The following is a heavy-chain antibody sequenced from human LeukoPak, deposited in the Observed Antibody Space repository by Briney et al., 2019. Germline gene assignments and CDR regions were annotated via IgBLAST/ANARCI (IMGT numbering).Heavy chain of an antibody. CDR1: RYTFTSYG. CDR2: ISAYNGNI. CDR3: ARELWFGEVSERPLDY. Sequence: GASVKVSCKASRYTFTSYGISWVRQAPGQGLEWMGWISAYNGNINYAQKLQGRVTMTTDTSTSTAYMELRSLRSDDTAVYYCARELWFGEVSERPLDYWVQGSLVTVCS. V-gene: IGHV1-18*01. J-gene: IGHJ4*02. D-gene: IGHD3-10*01.